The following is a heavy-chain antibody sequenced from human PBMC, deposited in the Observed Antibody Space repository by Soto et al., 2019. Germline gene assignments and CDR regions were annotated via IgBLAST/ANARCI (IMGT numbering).Heavy chain of an antibody. V-gene: IGHV1-69*13. Sequence: SVKVSCKASGDVFRSYGINWGRQAPGQGLEWMGGIIPISGTTNYAQKFQGRVAITADESTDTVYMELSRLRSEDTAVYFCARVRCFNGLCHTADYGMDVWGQGTTVTVSS. CDR3: ARVRCFNGLCHTADYGMDV. D-gene: IGHD2-8*01. J-gene: IGHJ6*02. CDR1: GDVFRSYG. CDR2: IIPISGTT.